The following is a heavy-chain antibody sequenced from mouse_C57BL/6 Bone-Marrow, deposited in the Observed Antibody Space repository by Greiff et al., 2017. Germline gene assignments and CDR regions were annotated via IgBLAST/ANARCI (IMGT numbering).Heavy chain of an antibody. CDR1: GYTFTDYE. V-gene: IGHV1-15*01. Sequence: VQLQESGAELVRPGASVTLSCKASGYTFTDYEMNWVKQTPVHGLEWIGAIDPETGGTAYNQKFKGKAILTADKSSSTAYMELRSLTSEDSAVYYCTRSMHYFDYWGQGTTLTVSS. CDR3: TRSMHYFDY. CDR2: IDPETGGT. J-gene: IGHJ2*01. D-gene: IGHD2-3*01.